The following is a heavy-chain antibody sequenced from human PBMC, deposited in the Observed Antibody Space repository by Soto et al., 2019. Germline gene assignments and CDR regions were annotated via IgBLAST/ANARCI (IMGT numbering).Heavy chain of an antibody. J-gene: IGHJ4*02. CDR3: ARMAPYDH. Sequence: GGSLRLSCAGSGFTLSNCGMAWVRQAPGKGLEWVSGLSESGDRTYYADSVKGRFTISRDNAKNSLYLQMNSLRAEDTAVYYCARMAPYDHWGQGTLVTVSS. CDR2: LSESGDRT. V-gene: IGHV3-48*01. CDR1: GFTLSNCG.